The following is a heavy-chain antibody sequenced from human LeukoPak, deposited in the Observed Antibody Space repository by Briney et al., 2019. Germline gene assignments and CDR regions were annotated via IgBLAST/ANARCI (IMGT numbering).Heavy chain of an antibody. CDR3: ARDPSRTGLGIRGSYFDY. Sequence: GGSLRLSCAASGFTFDDYAMHWVRQAPGKGLEWVSGISWNSGSIGYADSVKGRFTISRDNAKNSLYLQMNSLRAEDTALYYCARDPSRTGLGIRGSYFDYWGQGTLVTVSS. CDR1: GFTFDDYA. D-gene: IGHD3/OR15-3a*01. J-gene: IGHJ4*02. V-gene: IGHV3-9*01. CDR2: ISWNSGSI.